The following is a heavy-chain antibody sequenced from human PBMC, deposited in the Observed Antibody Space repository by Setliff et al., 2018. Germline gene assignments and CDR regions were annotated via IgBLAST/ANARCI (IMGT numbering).Heavy chain of an antibody. J-gene: IGHJ5*02. CDR1: GGSFSGYY. V-gene: IGHV4-34*01. CDR2: INHSGST. CDR3: AGGKGSWVLLRWFDP. D-gene: IGHD3-10*01. Sequence: SETLSLTCAVYGGSFSGYYWTWIRQPPGKGLEWIGEINHSGSTNYNPPLKSRVTISVDTSKNQFSLKLSSVTAADTAVYYCAGGKGSWVLLRWFDPWGQGTLVTVSS.